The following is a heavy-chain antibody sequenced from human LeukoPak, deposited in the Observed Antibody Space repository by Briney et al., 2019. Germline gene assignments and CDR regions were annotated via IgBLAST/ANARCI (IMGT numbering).Heavy chain of an antibody. CDR2: INHSGST. Sequence: IPSETLSLTCAVYGGSFNGYYWSCIRQPPGKGLQWIGEINHSGSTNYNPSLKSRVTISVDTSKNQFSLKLSSVTAADTAVYYCASTPGRVVVTAGAFDIWGQGTMVTVSS. J-gene: IGHJ3*02. CDR3: ASTPGRVVVTAGAFDI. D-gene: IGHD2-21*02. CDR1: GGSFNGYY. V-gene: IGHV4-34*01.